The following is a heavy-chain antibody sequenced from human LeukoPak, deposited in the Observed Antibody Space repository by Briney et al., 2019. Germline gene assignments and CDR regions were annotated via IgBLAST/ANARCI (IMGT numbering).Heavy chain of an antibody. J-gene: IGHJ4*02. CDR1: GGSFSGYY. Sequence: SETLSLTCAVYGGSFSGYYWSWIRQPPGKGLEWIGEINHSGSTNYNPSLKSRVTISVDTSKNQFSLKLSSVTAADTAVYYCARGPDGVDYWGQGTLVTVSS. V-gene: IGHV4-34*01. CDR2: INHSGST. D-gene: IGHD3-10*01. CDR3: ARGPDGVDY.